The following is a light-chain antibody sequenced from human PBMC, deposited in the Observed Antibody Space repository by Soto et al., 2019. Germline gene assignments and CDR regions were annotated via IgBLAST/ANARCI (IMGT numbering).Light chain of an antibody. Sequence: QLVLTQPPSVSEAPGQRVTISCTGSSSNIGAGYEAHWYQQVPGTAPKLIIYENNNRPSGVPDPFSGSKSGTSASLAITGLQAEDEAEYYCQSYDRSLSGYVFGTGTKLTVL. CDR2: ENN. CDR3: QSYDRSLSGYV. CDR1: SSNIGAGYE. V-gene: IGLV1-40*01. J-gene: IGLJ1*01.